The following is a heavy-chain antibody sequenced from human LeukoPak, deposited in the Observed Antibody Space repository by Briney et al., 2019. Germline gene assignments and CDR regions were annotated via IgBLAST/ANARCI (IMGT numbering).Heavy chain of an antibody. CDR2: ISSTSAYI. D-gene: IGHD6-19*01. J-gene: IGHJ5*01. V-gene: IGHV3-21*01. CDR1: GFALRSYT. Sequence: GGSLRLSCAASGFALRSYTVTWVRQAPGKGLEWVSSISSTSAYIYYAESVKGRFSISRDNVDNVVHLQMSSLRNEDTAFYYCARVAVAGPTGWFDSWGQGTQVTVSS. CDR3: ARVAVAGPTGWFDS.